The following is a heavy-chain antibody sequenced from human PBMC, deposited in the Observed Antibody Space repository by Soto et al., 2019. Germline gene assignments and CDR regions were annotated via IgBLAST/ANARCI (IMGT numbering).Heavy chain of an antibody. CDR3: ARDNVDSGYDLYYFDY. CDR1: GFTFSSYS. D-gene: IGHD5-12*01. V-gene: IGHV3-21*01. CDR2: ISSSSYI. Sequence: GGSLRLSCAASGFTFSSYSMNWVRQAPGKGLEWVSSISSSSYIYYADSVKGRFTISRDNAKNSLYLQMNSLRAEDTAVYYCARDNVDSGYDLYYFDYWGQGTLVTVSS. J-gene: IGHJ4*02.